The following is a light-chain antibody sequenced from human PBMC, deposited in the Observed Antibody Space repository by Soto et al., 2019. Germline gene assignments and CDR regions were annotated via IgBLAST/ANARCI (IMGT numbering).Light chain of an antibody. CDR2: DAS. V-gene: IGKV3-11*01. J-gene: IGKJ4*01. CDR1: QSVSSY. CDR3: QQHIKWPT. Sequence: IVMTQSPATLSVSPGERATLSCRASQSVSSYLAWYQQKPGQAPRLLIYDASNRATGIPARFSGSGSGTDFTLTISRKEPEDFAVYYCQQHIKWPTLAGGT.